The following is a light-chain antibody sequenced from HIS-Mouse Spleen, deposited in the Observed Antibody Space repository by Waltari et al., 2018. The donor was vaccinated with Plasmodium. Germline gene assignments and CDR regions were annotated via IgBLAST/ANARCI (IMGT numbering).Light chain of an antibody. Sequence: SYELTQPSSVSVSPGQTARITCSGDVLAKKYARWFQQKPGQAPGLVIYKDSGRPSGISDRFSGSSSGTTVTLTISGAQVEDEADYYCYSAADNNWVFGGGTKLTVL. CDR3: YSAADNNWV. J-gene: IGLJ3*02. V-gene: IGLV3-27*01. CDR1: VLAKKY. CDR2: KDS.